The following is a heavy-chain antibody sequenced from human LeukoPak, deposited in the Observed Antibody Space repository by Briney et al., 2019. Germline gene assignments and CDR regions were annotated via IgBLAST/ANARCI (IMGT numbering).Heavy chain of an antibody. CDR3: ARDRCSSPSCSSDYYYGMDV. CDR2: ISAYNGNT. Sequence: ASVKVSCKASGYTFTSYGISWVRQAPGQGLEWMGWISAYNGNTNYAQKLQGRVTMTTDTSTSTAYMELRSLRSDDTAVYYCARDRCSSPSCSSDYYYGMDVWGQGTTVTVSS. CDR1: GYTFTSYG. D-gene: IGHD2-2*01. J-gene: IGHJ6*02. V-gene: IGHV1-18*01.